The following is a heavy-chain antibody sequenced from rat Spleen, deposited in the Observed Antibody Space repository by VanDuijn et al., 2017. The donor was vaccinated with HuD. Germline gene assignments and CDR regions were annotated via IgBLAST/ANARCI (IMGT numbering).Heavy chain of an antibody. Sequence: QVQLKESGPGLVQPSQTLSLTCTVSGFSLASSDVHWVRQPPGKGLEWVGVIWNTGGTRYNSALKSRLSISKDTSKSQVFLKMNSLQTEDPATYYCARDPGTTRGDYWGQGVMVTVSS. V-gene: IGHV2-41*01. CDR3: ARDPGTTRGDY. CDR1: GFSLASSD. D-gene: IGHD1-10*01. CDR2: IWNTGGT. J-gene: IGHJ2*01.